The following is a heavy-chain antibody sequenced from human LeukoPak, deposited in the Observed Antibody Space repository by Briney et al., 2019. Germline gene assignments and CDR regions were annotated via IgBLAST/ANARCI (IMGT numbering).Heavy chain of an antibody. D-gene: IGHD3-22*01. J-gene: IGHJ3*02. CDR1: GGSISSYY. CDR2: IYYSGST. CDR3: ARDLAVAGLITKEHSTMMPMGAFDI. Sequence: PSETLSLTCTVSGGSISSYYWSWIRQPPGKGLEWIGYIYYSGSTNYNPSLKSRVTISVDTSKNQFSLKLSSVTAADTAVYYCARDLAVAGLITKEHSTMMPMGAFDIWGQGTMVTVSS. V-gene: IGHV4-59*01.